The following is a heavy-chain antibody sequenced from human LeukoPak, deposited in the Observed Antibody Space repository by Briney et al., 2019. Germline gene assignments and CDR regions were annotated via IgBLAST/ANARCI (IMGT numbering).Heavy chain of an antibody. D-gene: IGHD5-12*01. CDR2: INSNGGST. CDR3: VKSGYSTLSDVDY. J-gene: IGHJ4*02. V-gene: IGHV3-64D*08. CDR1: GFTFSASA. Sequence: GSLRLSCSVSGFTFSASAMHWVRQAPGKGLEFLSSINSNGGSTYHADSVKGRFTISRDNSKSTLYLQMRSLRPEDTAVYYCVKSGYSTLSDVDYWGQGTLVTVSS.